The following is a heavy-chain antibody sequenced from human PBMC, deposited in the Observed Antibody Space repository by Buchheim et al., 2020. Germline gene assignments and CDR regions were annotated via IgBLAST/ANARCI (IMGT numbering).Heavy chain of an antibody. CDR3: ARLGAGTLPTVDY. Sequence: EVQLVESGGGLVQPGGSLRLSCAASGFTFSSYSMNWVRQAPGKGLEWVSYIRSSSTTIYYADSVKGRFTISSDNAKNSLYLQMNSLRAEDTAVYYCARLGAGTLPTVDYWGQGTL. CDR2: IRSSSTTI. CDR1: GFTFSSYS. V-gene: IGHV3-48*01. J-gene: IGHJ4*02. D-gene: IGHD6-19*01.